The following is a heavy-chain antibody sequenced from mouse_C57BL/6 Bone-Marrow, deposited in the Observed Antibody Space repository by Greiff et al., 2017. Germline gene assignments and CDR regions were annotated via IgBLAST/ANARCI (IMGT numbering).Heavy chain of an antibody. CDR3: AITTVVAFSKYFDY. CDR1: GYTFTSYG. Sequence: VQLQQSGAELARPGASVKLSCKASGYTFTSYGISWVKQRPGQGLEWIGEIYPRSGNTYYNEKFKGKATLTADKSSSTAYMELRSLTSEDSAVYFWAITTVVAFSKYFDYWGQGTTLTVSS. V-gene: IGHV1-81*01. D-gene: IGHD1-1*01. CDR2: IYPRSGNT. J-gene: IGHJ2*01.